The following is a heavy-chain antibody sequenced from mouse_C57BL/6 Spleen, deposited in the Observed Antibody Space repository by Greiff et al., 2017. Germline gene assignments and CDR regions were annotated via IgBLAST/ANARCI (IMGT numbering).Heavy chain of an antibody. V-gene: IGHV1-82*01. CDR3: ARSGTTVVSPWLAY. Sequence: QVQLQQSGPELVKPGASVKISCKASGYAFSSSWMNWVKQRPGKGLEWIGRIYPGDGDTNYNGKFKGKATLTADKSSSTAYMQLSSLTSEDSAVYFCARSGTTVVSPWLAYWGQGTLVTVSA. J-gene: IGHJ3*01. CDR1: GYAFSSSW. CDR2: IYPGDGDT. D-gene: IGHD1-1*01.